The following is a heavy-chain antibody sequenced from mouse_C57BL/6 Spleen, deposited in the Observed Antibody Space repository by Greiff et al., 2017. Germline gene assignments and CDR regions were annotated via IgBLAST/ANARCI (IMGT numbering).Heavy chain of an antibody. CDR1: GYTFTSYW. J-gene: IGHJ1*03. D-gene: IGHD2-5*01. V-gene: IGHV1-69*01. CDR2: IDPPDSYT. Sequence: VQLQQPGAELVMPGASVKLSCKASGYTFTSYWMHWVKQRPGQGLEWIGEIDPPDSYTNYNQKFKGKSTLTVDKSSSTAYMQLSSLASEDSAVYYCARGYYSSWYFDGWGTGATVTVSS. CDR3: ARGYYSSWYFDG.